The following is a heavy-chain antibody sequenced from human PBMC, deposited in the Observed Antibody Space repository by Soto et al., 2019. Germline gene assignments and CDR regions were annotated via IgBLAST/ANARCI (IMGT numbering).Heavy chain of an antibody. CDR1: GGTFSSYA. D-gene: IGHD6-19*01. J-gene: IGHJ4*02. V-gene: IGHV1-69*01. CDR3: ARSSRAYSSGWYNPDFDY. Sequence: QVQLVQSGAEVKKPGSSVKVSCKASGGTFSSYAISWVRQAPGQGLEWMGGIIPIFGTANYAQKFQGRVTITADESTSTAHMELSSLRSEDTAVYYCARSSRAYSSGWYNPDFDYWGQGTLVTVSS. CDR2: IIPIFGTA.